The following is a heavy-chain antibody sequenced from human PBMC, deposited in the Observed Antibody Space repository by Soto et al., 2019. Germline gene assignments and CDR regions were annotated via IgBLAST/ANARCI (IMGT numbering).Heavy chain of an antibody. V-gene: IGHV1-69*12. Sequence: QVQLVQSGAEVKKPGSSVKVSCKASGGTFSSYAISWVRQAPGQGLEWMGGIIPIFGTANYAQKFQGRGTITADESTSTAYRELSSLRSEDTAVYYCARDQGDYDFWCGRNWCDPWGQGTLVTVSS. D-gene: IGHD3-3*01. CDR1: GGTFSSYA. CDR2: IIPIFGTA. CDR3: ARDQGDYDFWCGRNWCDP. J-gene: IGHJ5*02.